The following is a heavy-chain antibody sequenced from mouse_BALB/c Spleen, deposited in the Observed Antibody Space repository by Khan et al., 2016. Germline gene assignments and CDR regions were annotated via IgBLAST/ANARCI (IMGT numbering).Heavy chain of an antibody. CDR3: ARNYKYGRAMCY. D-gene: IGHD2-14*01. V-gene: IGHV3-2*02. J-gene: IGHJ4*01. Sequence: EVQLQESGPGLVNPSQSLSLTCTVTGYSITSDYAWNWIRQFPGNKLEWMGYITYSGSTSYNPSLKSRISITRDTSKNQFFLQLNSVTTEDSATYDCARNYKYGRAMCYWGKRTSGTVSA. CDR2: ITYSGST. CDR1: GYSITSDYA.